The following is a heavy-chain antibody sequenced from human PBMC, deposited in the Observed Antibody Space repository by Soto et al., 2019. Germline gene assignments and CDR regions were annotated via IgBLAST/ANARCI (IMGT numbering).Heavy chain of an antibody. D-gene: IGHD2-15*01. V-gene: IGHV1-2*04. CDR2: INPNSGGT. CDR1: GYTFTGYY. J-gene: IGHJ3*02. Sequence: ASVKVSCKASGYTFTGYYMHWVRQAPGQGLEWMGWINPNSGGTNYAQKFQGWVTMTRDTSISTAYMELSRLRSDDTAVYYCARSHGYYSGGSCYSDAFDIWGQGTMVTVSS. CDR3: ARSHGYYSGGSCYSDAFDI.